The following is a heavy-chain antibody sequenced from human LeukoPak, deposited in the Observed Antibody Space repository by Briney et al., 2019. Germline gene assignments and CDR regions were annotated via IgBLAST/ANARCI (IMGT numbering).Heavy chain of an antibody. V-gene: IGHV1-2*02. CDR1: GYTFTGNY. Sequence: ASMKVSCKASGYTFTGNYMHWVRQPPGQGLEWMGWINPNSGGTNYAQKFQGRVTMTSDTSISTAYMELSSLRSDDTAVYFCAREYCTNGVCYKAHDYWGQGTLVTVSS. D-gene: IGHD2-8*01. CDR3: AREYCTNGVCYKAHDY. J-gene: IGHJ4*02. CDR2: INPNSGGT.